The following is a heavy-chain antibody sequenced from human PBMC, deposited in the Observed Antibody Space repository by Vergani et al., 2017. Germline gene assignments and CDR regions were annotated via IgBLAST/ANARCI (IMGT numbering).Heavy chain of an antibody. V-gene: IGHV1-18*04. CDR1: GGTFSSYG. CDR3: ARGPYGSGSKTPGGMDV. J-gene: IGHJ6*02. CDR2: ISAYNGNT. D-gene: IGHD3-10*01. Sequence: QVQLVQSGAEVKKPGSSVKVSCKASGGTFSSYGISWVRQAPGQGLEWMGWISAYNGNTNYAQKLQGRVTMTTDTSTSTAYMELRSLRSDDTAVYYCARGPYGSGSKTPGGMDVWGQGTTVTVSS.